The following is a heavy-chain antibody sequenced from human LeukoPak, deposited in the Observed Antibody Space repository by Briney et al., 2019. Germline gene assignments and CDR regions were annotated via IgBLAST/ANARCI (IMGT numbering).Heavy chain of an antibody. Sequence: GGSLRLSCAASGFTFSDYAMTWVRQAPGKGLEWVSIISGSGDSAYSADSMKGRFTISRDNSKNTLYLQMNTLRAEDTAVYYCAKALGAVCGTGCSSRYFDCWGQGTLVTVSS. CDR1: GFTFSDYA. J-gene: IGHJ4*02. CDR3: AKALGAVCGTGCSSRYFDC. CDR2: ISGSGDSA. D-gene: IGHD2-21*02. V-gene: IGHV3-23*01.